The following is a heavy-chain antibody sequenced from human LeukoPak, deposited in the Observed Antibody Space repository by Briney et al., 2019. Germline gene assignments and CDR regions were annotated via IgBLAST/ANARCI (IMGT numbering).Heavy chain of an antibody. CDR3: AKDLLSQQVARCFDY. CDR2: ISNSGEST. V-gene: IGHV3-23*01. Sequence: PGGSLRLSCVASGFTFSTYAMSWVRQAPGKGLEWVSVISNSGESTAYADSMKGRFTISRDNSKNTLYLQMNSLSADDTAVYYCAKDLLSQQVARCFDYWGQGTLVTVSS. D-gene: IGHD6-13*01. CDR1: GFTFSTYA. J-gene: IGHJ4*02.